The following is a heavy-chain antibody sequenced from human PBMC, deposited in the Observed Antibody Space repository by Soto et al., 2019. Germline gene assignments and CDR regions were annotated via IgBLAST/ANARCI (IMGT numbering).Heavy chain of an antibody. CDR2: IYDSGRA. J-gene: IGHJ4*02. CDR1: GGSISGGGYY. CDR3: ARSSRSYFDL. Sequence: QLQLQESGPGLVKPSQTLSLTCTVSGGSISGGGYYWTWIRQHPGKGLEWIGYIYDSGRAYYNPSLKSRVTISVDTSNDQFSLQLSSVTAADTAVYYCARSSRSYFDLWGQGTLVTVSS. V-gene: IGHV4-31*03.